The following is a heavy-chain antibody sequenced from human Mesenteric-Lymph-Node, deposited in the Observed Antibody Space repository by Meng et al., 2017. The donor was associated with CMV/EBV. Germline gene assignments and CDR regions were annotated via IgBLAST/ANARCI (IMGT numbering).Heavy chain of an antibody. CDR2: ISSSATTI. CDR1: GFTFSDYY. CDR3: ARVKNQFYYDTSGPR. D-gene: IGHD3-22*01. V-gene: IGHV3-11*01. Sequence: GGSLRLSCAASGFTFSDYYMGWIRQAPGKGLEWISYISSSATTIYYADSVKGRFTISRDNARNSLSLQMIRLRAEDTAVYYCARVKNQFYYDTSGPRWGQGTLVTVSS. J-gene: IGHJ4*02.